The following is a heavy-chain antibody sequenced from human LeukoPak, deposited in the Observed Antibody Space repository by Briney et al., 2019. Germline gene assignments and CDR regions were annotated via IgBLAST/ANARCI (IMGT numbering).Heavy chain of an antibody. CDR2: ISYDGSNK. V-gene: IGHV3-30*18. D-gene: IGHD6-19*01. CDR1: GFTFSSYG. CDR3: AKGGAAAVAVSFDY. Sequence: GGSLRLSCAASGFTFSSYGMHWVCQAPGKGLEWVAVISYDGSNKYYADSVKGRFTISRDNSKNTLYLQMNSLRAEDTAVYYCAKGGAAAVAVSFDYWGQGTLVTVSS. J-gene: IGHJ4*02.